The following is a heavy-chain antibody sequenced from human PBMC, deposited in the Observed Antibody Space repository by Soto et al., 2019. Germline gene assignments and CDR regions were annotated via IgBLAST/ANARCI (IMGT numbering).Heavy chain of an antibody. CDR3: VRQGIGNLHGLVDV. V-gene: IGHV4-59*08. J-gene: IGHJ6*02. CDR2: VYNTGGT. D-gene: IGHD1-1*01. CDR1: SGPSSSHN. Sequence: QVHLQQSGPGLVKPSETLSLTCTVSSGPSSSHNWGWIRQSPGRGLEWIGYVYNTGGTSYNPSPKSRVTTSADTSANHISLTLSSVTAADTAIYYCVRQGIGNLHGLVDVWGQGTTVSVSS.